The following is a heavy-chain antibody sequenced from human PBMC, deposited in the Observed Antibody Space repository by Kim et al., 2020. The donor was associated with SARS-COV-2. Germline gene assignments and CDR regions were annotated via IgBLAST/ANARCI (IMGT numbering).Heavy chain of an antibody. CDR1: GFTFSKYE. CDR3: VRGSVVQNCMDV. V-gene: IGHV3-48*03. CDR2: IPTSGNIV. D-gene: IGHD2-15*01. J-gene: IGHJ6*02. Sequence: GGSLRLSCSASGFTFSKYEMNWVRQAPGKGLEWVSFIPTSGNIVYYADSVKGRFTMSRDNTKNSLYLQMHSLPAQDTAIYYCVRGSVVQNCMDVWGQGTTVTVS.